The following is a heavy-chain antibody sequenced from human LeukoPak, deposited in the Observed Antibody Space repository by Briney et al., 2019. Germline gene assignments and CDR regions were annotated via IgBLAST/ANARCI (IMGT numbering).Heavy chain of an antibody. CDR2: IYHSGSI. CDR1: GGSISSRNW. V-gene: IGHV4-4*02. D-gene: IGHD2-8*01. J-gene: IGHJ6*02. CDR3: ARDNGAIRAYYYHGMDV. Sequence: PSETLSLTCAVSGGSISSRNWWSWVRQPPGKGLEWIGEIYHSGSINCNPSLKSRVTISVDKSKNQLSLRLTSVTAADTAVYYCARDNGAIRAYYYHGMDVWGQGTTVTVSS.